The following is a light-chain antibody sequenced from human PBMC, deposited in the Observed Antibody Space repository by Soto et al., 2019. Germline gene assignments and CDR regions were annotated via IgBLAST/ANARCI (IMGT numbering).Light chain of an antibody. J-gene: IGKJ1*01. V-gene: IGKV1-5*03. CDR2: KTY. CDR3: QRYNSYSWT. CDR1: QSFTSR. Sequence: DIQMTQSPSPLSASVGDRVTITCRASQSFTSRVAWYQHKPGKATTLLIYKTYSLESGVPSRIIGSRSGTEFTLTISCLQPNDFATYYCQRYNSYSWTFGQGTKVDIK.